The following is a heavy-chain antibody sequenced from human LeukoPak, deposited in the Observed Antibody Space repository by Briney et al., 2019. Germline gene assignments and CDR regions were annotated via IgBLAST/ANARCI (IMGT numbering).Heavy chain of an antibody. V-gene: IGHV1-2*02. CDR2: INPNSGGT. CDR3: ARGVRWAAAGSGNDAFDI. D-gene: IGHD6-13*01. Sequence: ASVKVSCKASGYTFTGYYMHWVRQAPGQGLEWMGWINPNSGGTNYAQKFQGRVTMTRDTSISTAYMELSSLRSEATAVYYCARGVRWAAAGSGNDAFDIWGQGTMVTVSS. CDR1: GYTFTGYY. J-gene: IGHJ3*02.